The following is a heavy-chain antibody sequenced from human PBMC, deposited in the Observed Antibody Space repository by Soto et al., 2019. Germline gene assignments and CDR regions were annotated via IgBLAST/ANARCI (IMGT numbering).Heavy chain of an antibody. J-gene: IGHJ4*02. CDR3: VRDGLDYYDTERLYFDN. V-gene: IGHV3-21*01. CDR1: GFNFLTYS. D-gene: IGHD3-22*01. CDR2: ISSSAVYV. Sequence: LRLSCAASGFNFLTYSLSWVRQAPGKGLEWVASISSSAVYVDYADSMKGRFTISRDNAKNLLHLQMTSLRAEDTATYHCVRDGLDYYDTERLYFDNWGQGTLVTVSS.